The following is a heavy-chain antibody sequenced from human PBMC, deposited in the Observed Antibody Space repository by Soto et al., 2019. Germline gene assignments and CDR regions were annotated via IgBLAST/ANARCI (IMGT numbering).Heavy chain of an antibody. V-gene: IGHV3-30-3*01. J-gene: IGHJ4*02. Sequence: VQLVESGGGLVQPGGSLRLSCAGSGFTFSNYALHWVRQSPGKGLEWVALISYDGSEKKYADSVKGRFTISRDNSKNTLYLEMNGLRADDTAVYYCARHTAEGIFTHRGALGYWGQGTLITVSS. CDR2: ISYDGSEK. CDR1: GFTFSNYA. D-gene: IGHD3-3*01. CDR3: ARHTAEGIFTHRGALGY.